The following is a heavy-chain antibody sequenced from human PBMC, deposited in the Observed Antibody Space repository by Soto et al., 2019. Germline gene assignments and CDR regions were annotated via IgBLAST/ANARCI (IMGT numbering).Heavy chain of an antibody. CDR1: GYTFTSYA. CDR2: INTAKENT. CDR3: ARGNSWSYFDY. D-gene: IGHD6-13*01. Sequence: QVQLVQSGAEVKKPGASVKVSCKASGYTFTSYAIHWVRRAPGQRLEWMGWINTAKENTKYSQKFQGRVTITRDTSARIVYMELSSLRSEDTAVYYCARGNSWSYFDYWGQGTLVTVSS. V-gene: IGHV1-3*04. J-gene: IGHJ4*02.